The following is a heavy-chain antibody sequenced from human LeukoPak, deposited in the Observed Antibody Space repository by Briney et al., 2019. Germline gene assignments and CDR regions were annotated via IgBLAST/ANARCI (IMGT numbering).Heavy chain of an antibody. CDR2: IYYSGST. CDR1: GGSISSGDYY. D-gene: IGHD3-22*01. V-gene: IGHV4-30-4*08. J-gene: IGHJ3*02. CDR3: ARSIYSSGYSDAFDI. Sequence: SETLSLTCTVSGGSISSGDYYWSWIRQPPGKGLEWIGYIYYSGSTYYNPSLKSRVTISVDTSKNQFSLKLSSVTAADTAVYYCARSIYSSGYSDAFDIWGQGTMVTVSS.